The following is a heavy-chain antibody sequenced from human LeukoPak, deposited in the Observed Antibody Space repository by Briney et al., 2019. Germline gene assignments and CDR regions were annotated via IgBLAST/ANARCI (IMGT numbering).Heavy chain of an antibody. V-gene: IGHV3-23*01. CDR2: ISGGGLIT. D-gene: IGHD4-11*01. J-gene: IGHJ4*02. CDR3: AKDINSNYVGVFDY. Sequence: GGSLRLSCAASGFTFNNYAMNWVRRAPGKGLEWVSTISGGGLITYYSDSVKGRFTISRDNSKNTLYLQMNSLRAEDTAVYYCAKDINSNYVGVFDYWGQGTLVTVSS. CDR1: GFTFNNYA.